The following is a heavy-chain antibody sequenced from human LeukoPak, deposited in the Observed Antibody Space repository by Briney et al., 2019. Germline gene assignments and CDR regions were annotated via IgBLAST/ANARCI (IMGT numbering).Heavy chain of an antibody. CDR3: ASSEWGGSYWDFDF. V-gene: IGHV3-7*01. CDR1: GFTFSSYW. CDR2: IKQDGSEK. D-gene: IGHD1-26*01. Sequence: GGSLRLSCAASGFTFSSYWMSWVRQAPGKGLEWVANIKQDGSEKYYVDSVKGRFTISRDNAKNSLYLQRNSLRAEDTGVYYCASSEWGGSYWDFDFWGQGTLVTVSS. J-gene: IGHJ4*02.